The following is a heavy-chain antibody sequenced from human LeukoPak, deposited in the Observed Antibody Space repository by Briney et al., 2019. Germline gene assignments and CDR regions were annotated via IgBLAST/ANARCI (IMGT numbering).Heavy chain of an antibody. J-gene: IGHJ6*04. CDR2: INTDGSST. V-gene: IGHV3-74*01. CDR1: GFTFSSYW. D-gene: IGHD6-6*01. Sequence: GGSLRLSCAASGFTFSSYWMHWVRQAPGKGLVWVSRINTDGSSTNYADSVKGRFTISRDNAKNTLYLQMNSLRAEDTAVYYCGRSRYSSASKDVRGKGTTVTVSS. CDR3: GRSRYSSASKDV.